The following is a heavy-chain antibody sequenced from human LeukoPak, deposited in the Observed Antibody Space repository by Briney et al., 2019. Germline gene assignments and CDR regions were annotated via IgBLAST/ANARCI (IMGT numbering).Heavy chain of an antibody. D-gene: IGHD2-21*02. J-gene: IGHJ4*02. CDR1: GFTFSSYA. Sequence: GGSLRLSCAASGFTFSSYAMRWVRQAPGKGLEWVSAISGSGGSTYYADSVKGRFTISRDNSKNTLYLQMNSLRAEDTAVYYCAKDLLAYYGGDCYSDYWGQGTVVTVSS. CDR3: AKDLLAYYGGDCYSDY. CDR2: ISGSGGST. V-gene: IGHV3-23*01.